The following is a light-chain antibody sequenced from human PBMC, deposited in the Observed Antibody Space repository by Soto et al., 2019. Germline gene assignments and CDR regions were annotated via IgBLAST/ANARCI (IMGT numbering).Light chain of an antibody. CDR1: QLFSSN. Sequence: IVMTQSPATLSVSPGESVTLSCRASQLFSSNLAWYQRRPGQAPRLLIYGSSTRATGVPPRFSGSASGTEFTLTISSLQSEDFGVYYCQQYNDLPRTFGQVTRLEIK. V-gene: IGKV3-15*01. J-gene: IGKJ5*01. CDR2: GSS. CDR3: QQYNDLPRT.